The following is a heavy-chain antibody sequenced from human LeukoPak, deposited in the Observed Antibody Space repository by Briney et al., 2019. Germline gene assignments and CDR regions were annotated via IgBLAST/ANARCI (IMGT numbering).Heavy chain of an antibody. CDR2: ISSNGGST. V-gene: IGHV3-64*01. CDR1: GFTFSSHA. D-gene: IGHD3-16*01. CDR3: ARGGVYDYVWGSFGY. Sequence: GGSLRLSCAASGFTFSSHAMHWVRQAPGKGLEYVSAISSNGGSTYYANSVKGRFTISRDNSKNTLYLQMGSLRAEDMAVYYCARGGVYDYVWGSFGYWGQGTLVTVSS. J-gene: IGHJ4*02.